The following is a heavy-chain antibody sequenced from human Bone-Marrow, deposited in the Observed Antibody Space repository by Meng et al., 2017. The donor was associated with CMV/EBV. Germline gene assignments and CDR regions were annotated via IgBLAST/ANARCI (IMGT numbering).Heavy chain of an antibody. CDR3: AKDPEGFSSAFDS. CDR2: IRYDGTNT. V-gene: IGHV3-30*02. D-gene: IGHD6-19*01. CDR1: GFTFSNYA. J-gene: IGHJ4*02. Sequence: GESLKISCAASGFTFSNYAMHWVRQAPGKGLEWVTFIRYDGTNTYYADSVKGRFTISRDNSKKMPYLQMSTLRPEDTALYYCAKDPEGFSSAFDSWGRGTLVTVSS.